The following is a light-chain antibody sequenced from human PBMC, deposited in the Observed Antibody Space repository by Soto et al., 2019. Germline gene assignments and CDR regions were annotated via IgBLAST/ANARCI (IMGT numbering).Light chain of an antibody. Sequence: QSALTQPPSASGSPGQSVTISCTGTSSDVGGYNYVSWYQQRPGRAPNLLIYEVTKRPSVVPDRFSGSKSGNTASLTVSGLQTEDEADYYCTSYAGSNAVIFGGGTKLTVL. J-gene: IGLJ2*01. CDR2: EVT. CDR3: TSYAGSNAVI. V-gene: IGLV2-8*01. CDR1: SSDVGGYNY.